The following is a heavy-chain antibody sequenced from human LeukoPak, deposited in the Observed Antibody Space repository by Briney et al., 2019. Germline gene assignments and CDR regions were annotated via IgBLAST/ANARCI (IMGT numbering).Heavy chain of an antibody. D-gene: IGHD6-6*01. J-gene: IGHJ4*02. CDR3: ASTRQLSLDY. V-gene: IGHV4-61*02. CDR2: IYTSGST. CDR1: GGSISSGSYY. Sequence: SETLSLTCTVSGGSISSGSYYWSWIRQPAGKGLEWIGRIYTSGSTNYNPSLKSRVTISADTSKNQFSLKLSSVTAADTAVYYCASTRQLSLDYWGQGTLVTVSS.